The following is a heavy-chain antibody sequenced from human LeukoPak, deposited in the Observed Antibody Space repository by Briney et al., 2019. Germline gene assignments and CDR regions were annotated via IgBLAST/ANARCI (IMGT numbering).Heavy chain of an antibody. CDR3: ARDPYSSGWFNAFDI. Sequence: PGGSLRLSCAASGFTFSSYAMHWVRQAPGKGLEWVAVISYDGSNKYYADSVKGRFTIFRDNSKNTLYLEMNNLRAEDTAIYYCARDPYSSGWFNAFDIWGQGTMVTVSS. CDR1: GFTFSSYA. V-gene: IGHV3-30-3*01. D-gene: IGHD6-19*01. J-gene: IGHJ3*02. CDR2: ISYDGSNK.